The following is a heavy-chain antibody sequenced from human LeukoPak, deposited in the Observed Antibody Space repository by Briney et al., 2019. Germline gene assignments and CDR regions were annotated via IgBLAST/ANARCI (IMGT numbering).Heavy chain of an antibody. CDR2: IYYSGST. CDR1: GGSISNYY. Sequence: SETLSLTCTVSGGSISNYYWSWIRQPPGKGLEWIGYIYYSGSTNYNPSLKSRVTISADTSKNQFSLKLTSVTAADRAVYYCATAGYSGGNPFEYWGQGTLVTVSS. V-gene: IGHV4-59*01. J-gene: IGHJ4*02. D-gene: IGHD2-15*01. CDR3: ATAGYSGGNPFEY.